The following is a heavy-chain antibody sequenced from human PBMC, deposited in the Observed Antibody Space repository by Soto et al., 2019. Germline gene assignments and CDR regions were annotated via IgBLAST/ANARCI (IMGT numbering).Heavy chain of an antibody. CDR1: GFTFSNYA. CDR3: VKDLCVDY. CDR2: ISSDGGTT. Sequence: GGSLRLSCSASGFTFSNYAMHWVRQGPGKGLEYVSSISSDGGTTYYADSVKGRFAISRDNSKNTLYLQMSSLRAEDTAGYYCVKDLCVDYWGQGTLVTVS. V-gene: IGHV3-64D*06. J-gene: IGHJ4*02.